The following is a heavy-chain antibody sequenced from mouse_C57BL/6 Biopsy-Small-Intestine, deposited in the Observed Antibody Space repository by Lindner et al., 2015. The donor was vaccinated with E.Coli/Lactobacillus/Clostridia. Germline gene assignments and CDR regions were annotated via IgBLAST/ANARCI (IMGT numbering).Heavy chain of an antibody. CDR1: ASTLKDYY. V-gene: IGHV14-2*01. J-gene: IGHJ2*01. CDR2: IDPEDGET. CDR3: ARANYYGSSYHFDY. Sequence: VQRAGVWGRACEAGGLSQVVLHSFLASTLKDYYMHWVKQRTEQGLEWIGRIDPEDGETKYAPKFQGKATITADTSSNTAYLQLSSLTSEDTAVYYCARANYYGSSYHFDYWGQGTTLTVSS. D-gene: IGHD1-1*01.